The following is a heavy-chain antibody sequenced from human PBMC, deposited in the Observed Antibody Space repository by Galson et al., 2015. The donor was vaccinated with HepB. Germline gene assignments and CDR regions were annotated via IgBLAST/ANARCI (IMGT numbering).Heavy chain of an antibody. V-gene: IGHV1-18*01. Sequence: SVKVSCKASGYTFTSYGISWVRQAPGQGLEWMGWISAYNGNTNYAQKLQGRVTMTTDTSTSTAYMELRSLRSDDTAVYYCARAGGWPDSGYDQRAFDIWGQGTMVTVSS. CDR1: GYTFTSYG. CDR2: ISAYNGNT. J-gene: IGHJ3*02. D-gene: IGHD5-12*01. CDR3: ARAGGWPDSGYDQRAFDI.